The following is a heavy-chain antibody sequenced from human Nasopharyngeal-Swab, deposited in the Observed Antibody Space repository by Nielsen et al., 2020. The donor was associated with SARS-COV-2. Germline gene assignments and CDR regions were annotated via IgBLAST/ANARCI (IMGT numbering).Heavy chain of an antibody. V-gene: IGHV1-18*01. CDR1: GYTFTSYG. J-gene: IGHJ5*02. CDR3: ARGGDPREVVAATDCFDP. Sequence: ASVKVSCKASGYTFTSYGISWVRQAPGQGLERMGWISAYNGNTNYAQKLQGRVTMTTDTSTSTVYMELSSLRSEDTAVYYCARGGDPREVVAATDCFDPWGQGTLVTVSS. CDR2: ISAYNGNT. D-gene: IGHD2-15*01.